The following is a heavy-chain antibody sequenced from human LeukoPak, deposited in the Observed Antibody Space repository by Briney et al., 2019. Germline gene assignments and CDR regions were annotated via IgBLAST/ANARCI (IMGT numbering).Heavy chain of an antibody. D-gene: IGHD3-3*01. V-gene: IGHV3-23*01. J-gene: IGHJ4*02. CDR3: VKDLWPAGNRGGYYSPFDY. CDR2: ISESGDAT. Sequence: GGSLRLSCAASGFTFSGHAMSWVHQAPGKGLEWVSAISESGDATNYADSVRGRFTISRDNSKNTVHLQLNSLRAADTAVYYCVKDLWPAGNRGGYYSPFDYWGQGTLVTVSS. CDR1: GFTFSGHA.